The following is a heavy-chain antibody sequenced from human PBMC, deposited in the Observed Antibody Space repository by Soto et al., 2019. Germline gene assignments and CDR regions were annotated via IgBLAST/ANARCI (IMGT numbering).Heavy chain of an antibody. CDR3: ARDYGTDYDFWSGDYYYYYGMDG. V-gene: IGHV3-21*01. D-gene: IGHD3-3*01. J-gene: IGHJ6*02. CDR2: ISSSSSYI. CDR1: GFTFSSYS. Sequence: GGSLRLSCAASGFTFSSYSMNWVRQAPGKGLEWVSSISSSSSYIYYADSVKGRFTIYRDNAKNSLYLQMNSLRAEDTAVYYCARDYGTDYDFWSGDYYYYYGMDGWGQGTTVTVSS.